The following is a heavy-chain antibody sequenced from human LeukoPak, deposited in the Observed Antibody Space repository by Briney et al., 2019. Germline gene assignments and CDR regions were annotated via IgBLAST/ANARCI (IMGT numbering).Heavy chain of an antibody. D-gene: IGHD2-15*01. Sequence: SETLSLTCTVFGGSISSYYWSWIRQPPGKGLEWIGYIYYSGSTNYNPSLKSRVTISVDTSKNQFSLKLSSVTAADTAMYYCARVYCSGGSCRWFDPWGQGTLVTVSS. CDR1: GGSISSYY. V-gene: IGHV4-59*01. J-gene: IGHJ5*02. CDR2: IYYSGST. CDR3: ARVYCSGGSCRWFDP.